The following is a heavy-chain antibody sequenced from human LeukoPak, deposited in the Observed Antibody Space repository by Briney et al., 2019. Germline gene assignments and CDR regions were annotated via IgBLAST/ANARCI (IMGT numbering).Heavy chain of an antibody. V-gene: IGHV1-2*06. CDR3: ARASSFYCSGGSCYPYNWFDP. J-gene: IGHJ5*02. CDR2: INPNSGGT. D-gene: IGHD2-15*01. CDR1: GYTFTGYY. Sequence: GASVKVSCKASGYTFTGYYMHWVRQAPGQGLEWMGRINPNSGGTNYAQKFQGRVTMTRDTSISTAYMELSRLRSDDTAVYYCARASSFYCSGGSCYPYNWFDPWGQGTLVTVSS.